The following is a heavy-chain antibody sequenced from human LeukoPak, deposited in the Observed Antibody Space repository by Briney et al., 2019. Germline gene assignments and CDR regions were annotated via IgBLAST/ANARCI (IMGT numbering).Heavy chain of an antibody. CDR3: AAGSSYGSV. Sequence: PGGSLRLSCAASGFTFSSYEMNWVRQAPGKGLEWVSYISSSGSNTHYADSVKGRFTISRDNAKNSLSLQMNSLRAEDTAVYYCAAGSSYGSVWGQGTTVTVSS. CDR2: ISSSGSNT. D-gene: IGHD5-18*01. J-gene: IGHJ6*02. V-gene: IGHV3-48*03. CDR1: GFTFSSYE.